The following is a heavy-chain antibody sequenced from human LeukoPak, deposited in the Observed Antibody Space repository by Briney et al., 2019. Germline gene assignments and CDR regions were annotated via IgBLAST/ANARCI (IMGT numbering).Heavy chain of an antibody. D-gene: IGHD3-22*01. J-gene: IGHJ3*02. CDR3: ARGIRFSYYYDSSGAFDI. V-gene: IGHV4-61*05. CDR2: IYYSGST. Sequence: SETLSLTCTVSGGSISSSSYYWGWIRQPPGKGLEWIGYIYYSGSTNYNPSLKSRITISVDTSKNQFSLKLSSVTAADTAVYYCARGIRFSYYYDSSGAFDIWGQGTMVTVSS. CDR1: GGSISSSSYY.